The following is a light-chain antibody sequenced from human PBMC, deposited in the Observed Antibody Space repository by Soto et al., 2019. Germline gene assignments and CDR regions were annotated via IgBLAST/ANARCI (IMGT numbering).Light chain of an antibody. J-gene: IGLJ1*01. CDR3: SSYTTSSTYV. CDR1: SSDAGAYNY. CDR2: DVS. Sequence: QSVLTQPASVSGYPGQWITISCTGASSDAGAYNYVAWCQQHPGKGPKLLIYDVSNRPSGFSSRFSGSKSGNTASLTISGLRAEDEADYFCSSYTTSSTYVFGTG. V-gene: IGLV2-14*01.